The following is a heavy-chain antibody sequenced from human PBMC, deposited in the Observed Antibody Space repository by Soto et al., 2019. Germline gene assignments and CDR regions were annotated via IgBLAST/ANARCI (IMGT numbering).Heavy chain of an antibody. V-gene: IGHV3-30*18. CDR2: ISYDGSNK. CDR3: AKARTIAAAGIRGMDV. Sequence: GGSLRLSCAASGFTFSSYGMHWVRQAPGKGLEWVAVISYDGSNKYYADSVKGRFTISRDNSKNTLYLQMNSLRAEDTAVYYCAKARTIAAAGIRGMDVWGQGTTVTVSS. CDR1: GFTFSSYG. D-gene: IGHD6-13*01. J-gene: IGHJ6*02.